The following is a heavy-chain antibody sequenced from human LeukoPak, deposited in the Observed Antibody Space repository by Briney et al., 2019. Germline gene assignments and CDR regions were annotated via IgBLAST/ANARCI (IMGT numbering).Heavy chain of an antibody. D-gene: IGHD2-2*01. CDR2: ISSSSSYT. CDR3: ARVGLGYCSSTSCLVFDY. J-gene: IGHJ4*02. V-gene: IGHV3-11*06. CDR1: GFTFSDYY. Sequence: LGGSLRLSCAASGFTFSDYYMSWIRQAPGKGLEWVSYISSSSSYTNYADSVKGRFTISRDNAKNSLYLQMNSLRAEDTAVYYCARVGLGYCSSTSCLVFDYWGQGTLVTVSS.